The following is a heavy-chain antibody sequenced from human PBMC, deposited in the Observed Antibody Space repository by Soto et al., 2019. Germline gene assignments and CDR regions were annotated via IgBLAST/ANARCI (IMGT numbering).Heavy chain of an antibody. V-gene: IGHV1-18*01. Sequence: ASVKVSCKASGGTFSSYAISWVRQAPGQGLEWMGWISAFNGNTNYAQKLQGRVTMTTDTSTSTAYMELRSLRSDDTAVYYCARVTTMIVVVPRAFDIWGQGTMVTVPS. CDR3: ARVTTMIVVVPRAFDI. J-gene: IGHJ3*02. CDR1: GGTFSSYA. D-gene: IGHD3-22*01. CDR2: ISAFNGNT.